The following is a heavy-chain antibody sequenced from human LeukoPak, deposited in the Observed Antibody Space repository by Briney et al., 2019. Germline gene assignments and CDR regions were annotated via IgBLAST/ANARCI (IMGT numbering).Heavy chain of an antibody. CDR1: GGSISSYY. CDR3: ARASSGGNYYDSSGYSPGDAFDI. Sequence: SETLSLTCTVSGGSISSYYWSWIRQPPGKGLEWIGYTYYSGSTNYNPSLKSRVTISVDTSKNQFSLKLSSVTAADTAVYYCARASSGGNYYDSSGYSPGDAFDIWGQGTMVTVSS. D-gene: IGHD3-22*01. J-gene: IGHJ3*02. V-gene: IGHV4-59*01. CDR2: TYYSGST.